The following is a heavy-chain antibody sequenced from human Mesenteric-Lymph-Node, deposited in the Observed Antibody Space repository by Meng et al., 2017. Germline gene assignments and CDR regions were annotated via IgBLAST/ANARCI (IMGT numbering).Heavy chain of an antibody. D-gene: IGHD1/OR15-1a*01. CDR1: GYTFTSYG. Sequence: ASVKVSCKASGYTFTSYGISWVRQAPGQGLEWMGWISAYNGNTNYAQKLQGRVTMTTDTSTSTAYMELSRLRSDDTAVYYCATGGITTDAFDIWGQGTMVTVSS. CDR3: ATGGITTDAFDI. J-gene: IGHJ3*02. CDR2: ISAYNGNT. V-gene: IGHV1-18*01.